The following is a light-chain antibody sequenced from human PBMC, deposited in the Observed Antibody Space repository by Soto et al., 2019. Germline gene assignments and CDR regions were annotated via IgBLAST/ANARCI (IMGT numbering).Light chain of an antibody. CDR3: QQYNDYSWT. V-gene: IGKV1-5*03. J-gene: IGKJ1*01. Sequence: DIQMTQSPSTLCASVGDRVTIPCRASQTISSWLAWYQQKPGKAPRLLIYKASTLEIGVPSRFSGSGSGTEFTLTISSLQPDDVATYYCQQYNDYSWTFGQGTKVDIK. CDR1: QTISSW. CDR2: KAS.